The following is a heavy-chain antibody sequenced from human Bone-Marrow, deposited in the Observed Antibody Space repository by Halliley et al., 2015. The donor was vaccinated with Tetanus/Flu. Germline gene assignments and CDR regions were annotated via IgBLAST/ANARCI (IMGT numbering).Heavy chain of an antibody. J-gene: IGHJ5*02. D-gene: IGHD6-6*01. V-gene: IGHV4-38-2*01. CDR3: ARSWAPRFHPNFVRWFAP. CDR2: IYSSGTN. CDR1: GYSISSGYY. Sequence: TLSLTCSVSGYSISSGYYWGWIRQPPGRGLEWIGTIYSSGTNYYNPSLESRATISLGPSHNPFSLNLKSATAADTAVYYCARSWAPRFHPNFVRWFAPWGPGLLVTVSS.